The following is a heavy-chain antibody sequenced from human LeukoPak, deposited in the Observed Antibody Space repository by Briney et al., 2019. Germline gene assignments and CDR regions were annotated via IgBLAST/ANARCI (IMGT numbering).Heavy chain of an antibody. Sequence: GGSLRLSCVASGLAFSSYSMHWVRQAPGKGLEWVGVISYDGSDEYYTDSVKGRFTISRDNSKNTVYLQMNSLRADDTAVYYCARDFTPEWFDIHWGQGTPVTVS. CDR1: GLAFSSYS. CDR3: ARDFTPEWFDIH. D-gene: IGHD3-3*01. CDR2: ISYDGSDE. V-gene: IGHV3-30*04. J-gene: IGHJ4*02.